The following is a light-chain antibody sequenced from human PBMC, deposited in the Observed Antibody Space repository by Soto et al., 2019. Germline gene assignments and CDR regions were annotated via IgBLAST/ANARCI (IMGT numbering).Light chain of an antibody. CDR3: QKYNSAPLT. CDR1: QGIGVY. CDR2: AAS. Sequence: DIQMTQSPSSLSASLGDRVTITCRASQGIGVYLAWFQQKPGKVPRLLIYAASALQSGVPSRFSGGGSGTDFTLTIIGLQPEDVATYYCQKYNSAPLTFGGGTKVEIK. V-gene: IGKV1-27*01. J-gene: IGKJ4*01.